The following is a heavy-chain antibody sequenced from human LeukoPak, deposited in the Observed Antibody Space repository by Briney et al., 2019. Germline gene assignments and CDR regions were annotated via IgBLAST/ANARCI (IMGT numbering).Heavy chain of an antibody. Sequence: PGGSLRLSCAASGFTFSSYWMSWVRQAPGKGLEWVANIKQDGSEKYYVDSVKGRFTISRDNAKNSLYLQMNSLRTEDTALYYCATPDSRYFDWLLYWGQGTLVTVSS. CDR3: ATPDSRYFDWLLY. CDR1: GFTFSSYW. D-gene: IGHD3-9*01. J-gene: IGHJ4*02. CDR2: IKQDGSEK. V-gene: IGHV3-7*03.